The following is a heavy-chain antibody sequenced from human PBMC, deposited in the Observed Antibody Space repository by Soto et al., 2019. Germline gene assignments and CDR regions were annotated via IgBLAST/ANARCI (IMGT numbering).Heavy chain of an antibody. Sequence: PSETLSLTCAVYGGSFSGYYWTWIRQPPGTGLEWIGEINHSGSTNYNPSLKSRVTISVDTSKNQFSLKLASVTAADTAVYYCARDKITGLFDYWGQGTLVTVSS. D-gene: IGHD2-8*02. CDR3: ARDKITGLFDY. V-gene: IGHV4-34*01. J-gene: IGHJ4*02. CDR1: GGSFSGYY. CDR2: INHSGST.